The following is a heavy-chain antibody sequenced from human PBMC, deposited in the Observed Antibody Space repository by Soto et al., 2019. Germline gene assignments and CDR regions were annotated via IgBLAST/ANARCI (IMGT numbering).Heavy chain of an antibody. CDR1: AGTFDSYT. CDR2: IIPMLRMS. Sequence: QVQLVQSGAEVKKPGSSVKVSCSASAGTFDSYTISWVRQVPGQRLEWMGRIIPMLRMSNFAQNFQGRVSMTADESTSTVYMVLRSLRSEDTGVYFCATNYGSGSTHFDHWGQGTPVTVTS. CDR3: ATNYGSGSTHFDH. D-gene: IGHD3-10*01. V-gene: IGHV1-69*02. J-gene: IGHJ4*02.